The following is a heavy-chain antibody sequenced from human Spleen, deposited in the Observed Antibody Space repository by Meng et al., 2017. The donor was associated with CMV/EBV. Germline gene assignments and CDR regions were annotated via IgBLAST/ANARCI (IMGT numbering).Heavy chain of an antibody. D-gene: IGHD2-2*02. J-gene: IGHJ5*02. CDR2: INHSGST. V-gene: IGHV4-34*01. CDR1: GGSFSGYY. CDR3: ARDGCSSSSCYRSWFDP. Sequence: SETLSLTCAVYGGSFSGYYWSWIRQPPGKGLEWIGEINHSGSTNYNPSLKSRVTISVDTSKNQFSLRLSSVTAADTAVYYCARDGCSSSSCYRSWFDPWGQGTLVTVSS.